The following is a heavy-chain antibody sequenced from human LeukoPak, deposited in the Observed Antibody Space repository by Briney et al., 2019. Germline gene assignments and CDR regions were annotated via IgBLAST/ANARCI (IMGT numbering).Heavy chain of an antibody. J-gene: IGHJ4*02. CDR3: ARGSCSSTSCYAGDY. CDR1: GFTVSSNY. D-gene: IGHD2-2*01. CDR2: IYSGGST. V-gene: IGHV3-66*01. Sequence: GGSLRLSCAASGFTVSSNYMSWVRQAPGKGLEWVSVIYSGGSTYYADSVKGRFTISRDNSKNTLYLQMNSLRAEDTAVYYCARGSCSSTSCYAGDYWGQGTLVTVSS.